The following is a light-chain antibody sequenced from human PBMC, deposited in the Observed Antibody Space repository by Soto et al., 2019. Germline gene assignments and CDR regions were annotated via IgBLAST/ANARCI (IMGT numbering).Light chain of an antibody. CDR3: CSYAGSYTWV. Sequence: QSFLTQPRSVSGSPGRSVTISCTGSNSDVGAYKFVSWLQHNPGEAPKVMIYDVTQRPSGVPDRFSGTKSGNTASLTISGLQAEDEADYYCCSYAGSYTWVFGSGTKVTVL. V-gene: IGLV2-11*01. CDR2: DVT. CDR1: NSDVGAYKF. J-gene: IGLJ1*01.